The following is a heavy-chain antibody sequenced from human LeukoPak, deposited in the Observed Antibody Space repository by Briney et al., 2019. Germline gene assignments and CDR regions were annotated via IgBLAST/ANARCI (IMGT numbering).Heavy chain of an antibody. V-gene: IGHV1-69*13. Sequence: GASVQVSCKASGGTFSSYAISWVRQAPGQGLEWMGGIIPIFGTANYAQKFQGRVTFTADESTSTAYMELSSLRSEDTAVYYCARGAYSSGYYHTPPYYFDYWGQGTLVTVSS. CDR2: IIPIFGTA. J-gene: IGHJ4*02. D-gene: IGHD3-22*01. CDR3: ARGAYSSGYYHTPPYYFDY. CDR1: GGTFSSYA.